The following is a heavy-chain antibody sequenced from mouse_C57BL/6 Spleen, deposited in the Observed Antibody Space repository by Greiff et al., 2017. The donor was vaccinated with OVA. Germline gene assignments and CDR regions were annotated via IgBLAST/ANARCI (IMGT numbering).Heavy chain of an antibody. V-gene: IGHV1-26*01. D-gene: IGHD4-1*01. Sequence: VQLQQSGPELVKPGASVKISCKASGYTFTDYYMNWVKQSHGQSLEWIGDINPNNGGTSYNQKFKGKATLTVDKSSSTAYMELRSLTSEDSAVYYCARFGRNFDYWGQGTTLTVSS. J-gene: IGHJ2*01. CDR3: ARFGRNFDY. CDR2: INPNNGGT. CDR1: GYTFTDYY.